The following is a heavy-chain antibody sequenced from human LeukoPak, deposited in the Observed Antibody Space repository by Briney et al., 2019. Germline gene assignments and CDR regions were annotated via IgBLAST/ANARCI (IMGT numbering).Heavy chain of an antibody. CDR3: TRDILTGYHKYFDY. J-gene: IGHJ4*02. Sequence: GGSLRLSCAASGFTVSSNYMSWVRQAPGKGLEWVAHIWYDASNKQYEDSVKGRFTTSRDNSKNMLYLEMNNLRVEDTAVYYCTRDILTGYHKYFDYWGQGTLVTVSS. CDR1: GFTVSSNY. CDR2: IWYDASNK. D-gene: IGHD3-9*01. V-gene: IGHV3-33*08.